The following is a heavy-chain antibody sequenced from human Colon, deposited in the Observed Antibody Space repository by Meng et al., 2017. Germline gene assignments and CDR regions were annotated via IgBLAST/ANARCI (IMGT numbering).Heavy chain of an antibody. CDR3: ATGLRHGDWFDP. J-gene: IGHJ5*02. V-gene: IGHV4-34*01. Sequence: QVQIHQGGAGLLKPSETLSLTVAVSGGSFSGFYWSWIRQPPGKGLEWIGEIDHFGISNYNSSLKGRLTMSVDTSKKQISLTLTSVTAADTAVYYCATGLRHGDWFDPWGPGTLVTVSS. D-gene: IGHD4-17*01. CDR1: GGSFSGFY. CDR2: IDHFGIS.